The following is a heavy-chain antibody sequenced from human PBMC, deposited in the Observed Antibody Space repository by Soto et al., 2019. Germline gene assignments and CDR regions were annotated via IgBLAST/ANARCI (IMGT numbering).Heavy chain of an antibody. V-gene: IGHV3-74*01. Sequence: GGSLRLSCAASGFTFSSYWMHWVRQAPGKGLVWVSRINSDGSSTSYADSVKGPFTISRDNAKNTLYLQMNSLRAEDTAVYYCARVPYYDILTGTPYWFDPWGKGTLVTVSS. CDR1: GFTFSSYW. J-gene: IGHJ5*02. CDR2: INSDGSST. CDR3: ARVPYYDILTGTPYWFDP. D-gene: IGHD3-9*01.